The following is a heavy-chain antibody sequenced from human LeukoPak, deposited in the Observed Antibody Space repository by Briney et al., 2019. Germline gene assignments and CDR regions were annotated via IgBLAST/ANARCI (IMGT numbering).Heavy chain of an antibody. CDR3: ARRPVSCGYHVGYYYYYMYV. V-gene: IGHV1-69*05. J-gene: IGHJ6*03. Sequence: GASVKVSCKASGGTSSNYAVSWVRQAPGQGLEWVGGIILIFGTANYAKKFQSRVTISTDESTSTAVIELSSMRSEDTAGLYCARRPVSCGYHVGYYYYYMYVWGKGTTVTVSS. CDR2: IILIFGTA. CDR1: GGTSSNYA. D-gene: IGHD3-22*01.